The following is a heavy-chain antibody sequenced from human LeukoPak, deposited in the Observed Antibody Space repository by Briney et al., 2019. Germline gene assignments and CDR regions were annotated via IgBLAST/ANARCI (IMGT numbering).Heavy chain of an antibody. CDR3: ARLGYCSSTSCYEYYYGMDV. V-gene: IGHV3-74*01. Sequence: GGSLRLSCAASGFTFSDHYMDWVRQAPGKGLVWVSRINSDGSSTSYADSVKGRFTISRDNAKNTLYLQMNSLRAEDTAVYYCARLGYCSSTSCYEYYYGMDVWGKGTTVTVSS. D-gene: IGHD2-2*01. CDR1: GFTFSDHY. CDR2: INSDGSST. J-gene: IGHJ6*04.